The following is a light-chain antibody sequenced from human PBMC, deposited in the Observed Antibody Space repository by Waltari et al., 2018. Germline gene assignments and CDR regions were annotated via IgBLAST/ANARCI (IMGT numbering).Light chain of an antibody. J-gene: IGKJ1*01. Sequence: DIQMTQSPSSVSASVGDRVTLTCRASQGISSRLAWYQQKPGKAPKLLIYDASSLHSGVPSRFSGSGSGTEFILTISSLQPEDFATYYCQQVDSFPRTFGQGTKVEVK. CDR1: QGISSR. CDR3: QQVDSFPRT. CDR2: DAS. V-gene: IGKV1-12*01.